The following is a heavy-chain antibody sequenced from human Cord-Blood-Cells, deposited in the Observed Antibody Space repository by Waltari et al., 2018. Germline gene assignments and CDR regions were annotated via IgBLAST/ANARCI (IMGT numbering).Heavy chain of an antibody. CDR3: ARDSGGYCSSTSCPYWYFDL. CDR1: GYTFTSYY. J-gene: IGHJ2*01. D-gene: IGHD2-2*01. Sequence: QVQLVQSGAEVKKPGASVKVSCKASGYTFTSYYMHWVRQAPGQALEWMGIINPSGGSTSYEQKFQGRVTMTRDTSTSTVYMELSSLRSEDTAVYYCARDSGGYCSSTSCPYWYFDLWGRGTLVTVSS. V-gene: IGHV1-46*03. CDR2: INPSGGST.